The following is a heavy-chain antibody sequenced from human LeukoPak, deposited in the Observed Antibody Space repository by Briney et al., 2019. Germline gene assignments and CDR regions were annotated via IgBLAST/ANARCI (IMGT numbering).Heavy chain of an antibody. V-gene: IGHV4-39*01. Sequence: PSETLSLTCTVSGGSISSSSYYWGWIRQPPGKGLEWIGSIYYSGSTYYNPSLKSRVTISLDTSKNQFSLKLSSVTAADTAVYYCARHGYSSSWYAFDYWGQGTLVTVSS. D-gene: IGHD6-13*01. CDR1: GGSISSSSYY. CDR2: IYYSGST. J-gene: IGHJ4*02. CDR3: ARHGYSSSWYAFDY.